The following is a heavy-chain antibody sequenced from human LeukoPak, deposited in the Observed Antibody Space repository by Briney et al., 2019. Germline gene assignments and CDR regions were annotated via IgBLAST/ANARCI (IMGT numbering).Heavy chain of an antibody. D-gene: IGHD1-1*01. CDR3: ARVYNWNQHFDY. V-gene: IGHV4-39*01. J-gene: IGHJ4*02. CDR1: GGSIINNNYYY. CDR2: IYYGGST. Sequence: PSETLSLTCTVSGGSIINNNYYYWGWVRQPPGKGLEWIGNIYYGGSTYYNPSLKSRVTISVDTSKNQFSLKLSSVTATDTAVHYCARVYNWNQHFDYWGQGSLVTVSS.